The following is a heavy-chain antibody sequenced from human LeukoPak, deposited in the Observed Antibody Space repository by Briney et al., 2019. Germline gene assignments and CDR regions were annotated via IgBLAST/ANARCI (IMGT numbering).Heavy chain of an antibody. CDR2: INPNSGGT. D-gene: IGHD2-2*01. CDR3: ARARYCSSTSCYLDY. V-gene: IGHV1-2*02. J-gene: IGHJ4*02. Sequence: ASVKVSCMASGYTFTDYYMHWLRQAPGQGLEWMGWINPNSGGTNYAQKFQGRVTMTRDTSISTAYMELSRLRSDDTAVYYCARARYCSSTSCYLDYWGQGTLVTVSS. CDR1: GYTFTDYY.